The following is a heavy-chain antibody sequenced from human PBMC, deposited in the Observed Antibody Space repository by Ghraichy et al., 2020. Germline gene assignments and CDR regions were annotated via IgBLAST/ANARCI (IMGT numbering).Heavy chain of an antibody. CDR2: MSGSGSMT. CDR1: GFTFSSFA. CDR3: ARVAVGATRGWFDP. J-gene: IGHJ5*02. Sequence: SCAASGFTFSSFAMSWVRQAPGKGLEWVSSMSGSGSMTYRAESAKGRFTISRDNSKNTLYLQVNSLRAEDTAVYYCARVAVGATRGWFDPWGQGTLVTVSS. D-gene: IGHD1-26*01. V-gene: IGHV3-23*01.